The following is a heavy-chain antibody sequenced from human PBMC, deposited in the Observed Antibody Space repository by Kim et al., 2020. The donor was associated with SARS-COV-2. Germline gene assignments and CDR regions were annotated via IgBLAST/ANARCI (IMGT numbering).Heavy chain of an antibody. V-gene: IGHV1-18*04. CDR3: ARDMLGLGYCSGGSCYSRDY. CDR2: ISAYNGNT. Sequence: ASVKVSCKASGYTFTSYGISWVRQAPGQGLEWMGWISAYNGNTNYAQKLQGRVTMTTDTSTSTAYMELRSLRSDDTAVYYCARDMLGLGYCSGGSCYSRDYWGQGTLVTVSS. CDR1: GYTFTSYG. D-gene: IGHD2-15*01. J-gene: IGHJ4*02.